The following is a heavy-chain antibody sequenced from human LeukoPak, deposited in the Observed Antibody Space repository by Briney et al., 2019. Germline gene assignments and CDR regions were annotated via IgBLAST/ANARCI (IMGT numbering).Heavy chain of an antibody. Sequence: PGGSLRLSCAASGFTFSTYAMSWVRQAPGKGLEWVSAVNVDDGSTYYADSVKGRFTISRDNSKSTLYLQINSLRADDTAVYYCATAGRELLAEIDYWGQGTLVTVSS. J-gene: IGHJ4*02. CDR3: ATAGRELLAEIDY. CDR1: GFTFSTYA. D-gene: IGHD3-10*01. V-gene: IGHV3-23*01. CDR2: VNVDDGST.